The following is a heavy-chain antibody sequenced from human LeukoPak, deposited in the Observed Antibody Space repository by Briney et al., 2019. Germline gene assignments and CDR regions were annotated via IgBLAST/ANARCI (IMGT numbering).Heavy chain of an antibody. CDR2: INPNSGGT. V-gene: IGHV1-2*02. CDR3: AREFTYYYDSSFDY. D-gene: IGHD3-22*01. CDR1: GYTFTGYY. Sequence: GASVKVSCKASGYTFTGYYMHWVRQAPGQGLEWMGWINPNSGGTNYAQKFQGRVTMTRDTSISTAYMELSRLRSDDTAVYYCAREFTYYYDSSFDYWGQGTLVTVSS. J-gene: IGHJ4*02.